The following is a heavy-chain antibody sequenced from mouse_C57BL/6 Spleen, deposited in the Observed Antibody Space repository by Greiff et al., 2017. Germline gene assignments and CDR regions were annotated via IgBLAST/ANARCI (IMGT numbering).Heavy chain of an antibody. CDR2: IDPEDGDT. D-gene: IGHD1-1*01. J-gene: IGHJ2*01. Sequence: EVKLMESGAELVRPGASVKLSCTASGFNIKDYYMHWVKQRPEQGLEWIGRIDPEDGDTEYAPKFQGKATMTADTSSNPAYLQLSSLTSEDTAVYYCTTYDYGSDGYWGQGTTLTVSS. V-gene: IGHV14-1*01. CDR1: GFNIKDYY. CDR3: TTYDYGSDGY.